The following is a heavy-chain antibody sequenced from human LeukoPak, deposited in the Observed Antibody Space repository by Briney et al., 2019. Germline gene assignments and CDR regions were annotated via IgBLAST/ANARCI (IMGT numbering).Heavy chain of an antibody. CDR1: GFTFDDYG. V-gene: IGHV3-20*01. J-gene: IGHJ4*02. Sequence: PGGSLRLSCAASGFTFDDYGMSWVRQAPGKGLEWVSGINWNGGSTGYADSVKGRFTISRDNAKNSLYLQMNSLRAEDTALYHCARDRSIVGATVYFDYWGQGTLVTVSS. CDR2: INWNGGST. D-gene: IGHD1-26*01. CDR3: ARDRSIVGATVYFDY.